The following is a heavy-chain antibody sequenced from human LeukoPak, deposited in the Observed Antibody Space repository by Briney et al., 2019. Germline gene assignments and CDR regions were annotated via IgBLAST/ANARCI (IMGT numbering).Heavy chain of an antibody. CDR1: GFTFSNYA. V-gene: IGHV3-23*01. CDR2: ISGNGGTT. J-gene: IGHJ4*02. D-gene: IGHD6-13*01. Sequence: GGSLRLSCVASGFTFSNYAMSWVRQAPGKGLEWVSAISGNGGTTYYADSVKGRFTISRDNSKNTLYLQMNSLRAEDTAVYYCAKGYGSSWYVFDYWGQGTLVTVSS. CDR3: AKGYGSSWYVFDY.